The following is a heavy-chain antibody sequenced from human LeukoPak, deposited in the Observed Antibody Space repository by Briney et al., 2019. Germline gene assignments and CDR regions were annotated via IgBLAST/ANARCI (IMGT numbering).Heavy chain of an antibody. Sequence: PSETLSLTCTVSGGSISSGGYYWSWLRQHPGKGLEWIGYIYYSGSTYYNPSLKRRVTISVDTSKNQFSLKLSSVTAADTAVYYCARAVYYDSSGYYFDYWGQGTLVTVSS. CDR1: GGSISSGGYY. D-gene: IGHD3-22*01. J-gene: IGHJ4*02. V-gene: IGHV4-31*03. CDR3: ARAVYYDSSGYYFDY. CDR2: IYYSGST.